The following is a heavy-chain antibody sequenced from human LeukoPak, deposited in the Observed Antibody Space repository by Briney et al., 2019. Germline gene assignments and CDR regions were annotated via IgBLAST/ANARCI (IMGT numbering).Heavy chain of an antibody. D-gene: IGHD3-10*01. V-gene: IGHV4-39*01. J-gene: IGHJ4*02. CDR3: ARHYMVRGVLYYFDY. CDR1: GGSISSSSYY. Sequence: SETLSLTCTVSGGSISSSSYYWGWIRQPPGKGLEWIGSIYYSGSTYYNPSLKSRVTISVDTSKNQFSLKLSSVNAADTAVYYCARHYMVRGVLYYFDYWGQGTLVTVSS. CDR2: IYYSGST.